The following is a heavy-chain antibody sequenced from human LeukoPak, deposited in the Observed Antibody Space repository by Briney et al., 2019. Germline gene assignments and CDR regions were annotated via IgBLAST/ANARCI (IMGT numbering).Heavy chain of an antibody. Sequence: AGGSLRLSCVASGFTFSISWVTWVRQAPGKGLEWVANIDKHGNGKYYVDSVKSRFAISRDYATNSVFLQMNSLRAEDTSVYYCARDAGWGYYDLWGQGTPVTVSS. CDR2: IDKHGNGK. V-gene: IGHV3-7*01. D-gene: IGHD1-26*01. J-gene: IGHJ4*02. CDR1: GFTFSISW. CDR3: ARDAGWGYYDL.